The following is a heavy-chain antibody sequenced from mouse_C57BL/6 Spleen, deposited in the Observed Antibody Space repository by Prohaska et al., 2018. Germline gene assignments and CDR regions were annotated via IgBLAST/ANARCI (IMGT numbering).Heavy chain of an antibody. J-gene: IGHJ1*01. Sequence: TSSPQWFQGRVTMTRDTSTITVYMELSSLRSEDTAVYYCARDSPAHYYYGMDVWGQGTTVTVSS. V-gene: IGHV1-18*01. CDR3: ARDSPAHYYYGMDV. CDR2: T. D-gene: IGHD1-1*01.